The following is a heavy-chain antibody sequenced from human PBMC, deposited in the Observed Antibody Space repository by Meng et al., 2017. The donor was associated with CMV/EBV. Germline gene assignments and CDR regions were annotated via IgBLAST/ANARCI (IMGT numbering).Heavy chain of an antibody. CDR3: ARDGTQRITMTVGAFDI. CDR2: INPSGGST. Sequence: ASVKVSCKASGYTFTSYYMHWVRQAPGQGLEWMGIINPSGGSTSYAQKFQGRVTMTRDTSTSTVYMELSSLRSEDTAVYYCARDGTQRITMTVGAFDIWGQGTMVTVSS. J-gene: IGHJ3*02. D-gene: IGHD3-22*01. V-gene: IGHV1-46*01. CDR1: GYTFTSYY.